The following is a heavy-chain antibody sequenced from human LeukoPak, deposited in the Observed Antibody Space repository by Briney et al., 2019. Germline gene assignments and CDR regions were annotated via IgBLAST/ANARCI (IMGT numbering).Heavy chain of an antibody. CDR1: GGSFSGYY. V-gene: IGHV4-59*01. CDR3: ARDRRYYDSSGYYLWDAFDI. Sequence: PSETLSLTCAVYGGSFSGYYWSWIRQPPGKGLEWIGYIYHSGSTNYNPSLKSRVTMSVDTSKNQFSLKLSSVTAADTAVYYCARDRRYYDSSGYYLWDAFDIWGQGTMVTVSS. J-gene: IGHJ3*02. CDR2: IYHSGST. D-gene: IGHD3-22*01.